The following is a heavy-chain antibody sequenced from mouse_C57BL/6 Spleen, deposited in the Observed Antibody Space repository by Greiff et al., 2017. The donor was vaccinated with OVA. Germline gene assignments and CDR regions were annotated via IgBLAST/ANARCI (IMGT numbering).Heavy chain of an antibody. CDR3: ARNSYYGNYDWYFDV. CDR1: GFSLTSYA. D-gene: IGHD2-1*01. J-gene: IGHJ1*03. V-gene: IGHV2-9-1*01. CDR2: IWTGGGT. Sequence: VQGVESGPGLVAPSQSLSITCTVSGFSLTSYAISWVRQPPGKGLEWLGVIWTGGGTNYNSALKSRLSISKDNSKSQVFLKMNSLQTDDTARYYCARNSYYGNYDWYFDVWGTGTTVTVSS.